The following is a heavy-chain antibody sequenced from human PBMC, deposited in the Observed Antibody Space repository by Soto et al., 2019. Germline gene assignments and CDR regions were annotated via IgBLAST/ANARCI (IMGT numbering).Heavy chain of an antibody. V-gene: IGHV4-59*01. CDR3: ARTTQLITMVRGVITPYYMGV. CDR1: GGSISSYY. CDR2: IYYSGST. Sequence: PSETLSLTCTVSGGSISSYYWSWIRQPPGKGLEWIGYIYYSGSTNYNPSLKSRVTISVDTSKNQFSLKLSSVTAADTAVYYCARTTQLITMVRGVITPYYMGVWGKGTTVTVSS. J-gene: IGHJ6*03. D-gene: IGHD3-10*01.